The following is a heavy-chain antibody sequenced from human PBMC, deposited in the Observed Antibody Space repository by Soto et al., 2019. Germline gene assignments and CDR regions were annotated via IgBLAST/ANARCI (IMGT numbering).Heavy chain of an antibody. V-gene: IGHV1-69*12. CDR2: IIPIFGTA. D-gene: IGHD3-3*01. Sequence: QVQLVQSGAEVKKPGSSVKVSCKASGGTFSSYAISWVRQAPGQGLEWMGGIIPIFGTANYAQKFQGRVTITADESTSTAYMELSSLRSEDTAVYYCARGGVLRSRLGPNWFDPWGQGTLVTVSS. CDR1: GGTFSSYA. J-gene: IGHJ5*02. CDR3: ARGGVLRSRLGPNWFDP.